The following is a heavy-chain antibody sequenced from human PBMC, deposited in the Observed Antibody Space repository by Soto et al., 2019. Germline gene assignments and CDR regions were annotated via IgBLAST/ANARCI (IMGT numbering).Heavy chain of an antibody. CDR3: AGPGPFDS. CDR2: IRNKANNYAT. Sequence: DVQMVESGGGLVQPGGSLKLSCATTGFTFAGSAIHWVRQAPGKGLEWIGRIRNKANNYATAYPASVAGRFTISRDDSKTTAYLEMNSLKTEDTPMYYCAGPGPFDSWGQGTLVTVSS. CDR1: GFTFAGSA. V-gene: IGHV3-73*01. J-gene: IGHJ4*02. D-gene: IGHD1-1*01.